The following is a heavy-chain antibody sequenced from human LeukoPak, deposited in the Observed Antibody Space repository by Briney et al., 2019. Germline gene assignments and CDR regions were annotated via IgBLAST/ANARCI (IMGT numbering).Heavy chain of an antibody. J-gene: IGHJ4*02. CDR1: GGSISSCTYS. Sequence: PSETLSLTCTVSGGSISSCTYSWGWIRQPPGKGLEWIGSISCSGSTYYNPSLKSRVTISVDTSKNQFSLYLDSVTAADTAIYYCARDVGYCDGGSCYKWDFWGQGTLVTVSS. D-gene: IGHD2-15*01. CDR3: ARDVGYCDGGSCYKWDF. V-gene: IGHV4-39*07. CDR2: ISCSGST.